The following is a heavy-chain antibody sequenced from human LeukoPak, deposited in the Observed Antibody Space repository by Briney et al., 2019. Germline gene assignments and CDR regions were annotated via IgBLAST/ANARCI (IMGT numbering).Heavy chain of an antibody. Sequence: GGSLRLSCAASGFTFSSYAMSWVRQAPGKGLEWVSAISGSGGSTYYADSVKGRFTISRDNSKNTLYLQMNSLRAEDTAVYYCAKDAPWWLRPPVDAFDTWGQGTMVTVSS. CDR1: GFTFSSYA. V-gene: IGHV3-23*01. J-gene: IGHJ3*02. CDR2: ISGSGGST. CDR3: AKDAPWWLRPPVDAFDT. D-gene: IGHD5-12*01.